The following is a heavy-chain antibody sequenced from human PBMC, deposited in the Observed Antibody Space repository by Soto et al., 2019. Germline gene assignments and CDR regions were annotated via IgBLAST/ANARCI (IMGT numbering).Heavy chain of an antibody. CDR2: IWYDGSNK. Sequence: QVQLVESGGGVVQPGRSLRLSCAASGFTFSSYGMHWVRQAPGKGLEWVAVIWYDGSNKYYADSVKGRFTISRDNSKNTLYLQMNSLRAEDTAVYYCARDRFLEWFIPGFWYYGMDVWGQGTTVTVSS. J-gene: IGHJ6*02. V-gene: IGHV3-33*01. D-gene: IGHD3-3*01. CDR3: ARDRFLEWFIPGFWYYGMDV. CDR1: GFTFSSYG.